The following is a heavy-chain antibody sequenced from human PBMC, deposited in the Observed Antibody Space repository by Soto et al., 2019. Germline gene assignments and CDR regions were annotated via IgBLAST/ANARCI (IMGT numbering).Heavy chain of an antibody. V-gene: IGHV4-61*01. Sequence: SETLSLTXTVSGGSVSSGNHYWSWIRQPPGKGLEWVGCVFNNGATTYNPSLKSRVTMSVDTSKNQFSLNLTSVTAADAAVYYCARRWVVVPMIDYWGQGTLVTVSS. D-gene: IGHD2-15*01. CDR2: VFNNGAT. J-gene: IGHJ4*02. CDR3: ARRWVVVPMIDY. CDR1: GGSVSSGNHY.